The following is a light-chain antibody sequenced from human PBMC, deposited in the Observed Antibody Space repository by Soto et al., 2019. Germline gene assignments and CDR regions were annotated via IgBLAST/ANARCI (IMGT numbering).Light chain of an antibody. CDR3: QQFAISTT. Sequence: IQMTQSPSTLSASVGDRVTITCRASHNIERWMAWYQQKPGKAPSLLIFDASTLHSGVPSRFSGSGSVTDFTLTISSLKPDDFATYYCQQFAISTTFGQGTKVDIK. CDR1: HNIERW. V-gene: IGKV1-5*01. J-gene: IGKJ1*01. CDR2: DAS.